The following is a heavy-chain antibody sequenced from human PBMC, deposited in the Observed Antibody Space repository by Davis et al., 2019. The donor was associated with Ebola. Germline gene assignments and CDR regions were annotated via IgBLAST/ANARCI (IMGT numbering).Heavy chain of an antibody. Sequence: GESLKISCAASGFTFSTYWMHWVRQAPGKGLVWVSRINGDGGSTNYADSLKGRFTISRDNAKNTLYLQMNSLRAEDTAVYYCAKDVLLGYSSSGGMDVWGQGTTVTVSS. CDR1: GFTFSTYW. D-gene: IGHD6-6*01. CDR3: AKDVLLGYSSSGGMDV. CDR2: INGDGGST. V-gene: IGHV3-74*01. J-gene: IGHJ6*02.